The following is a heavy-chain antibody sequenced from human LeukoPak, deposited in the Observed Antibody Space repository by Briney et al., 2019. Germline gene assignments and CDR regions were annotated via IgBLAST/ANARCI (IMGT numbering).Heavy chain of an antibody. CDR2: ISWNSGSI. V-gene: IGHV3-9*01. J-gene: IGHJ6*02. CDR3: AKGLSSGWHLYYYSYGMDV. CDR1: GFTFDDYA. D-gene: IGHD6-19*01. Sequence: GGSLRLSCAASGFTFDDYAMHWARHAPGKGLEWVSGISWNSGSIVYADSVKGRFTISRDNSKNTLYLQMNSLRAEDTAVYYCAKGLSSGWHLYYYSYGMDVWGQGATFTVSS.